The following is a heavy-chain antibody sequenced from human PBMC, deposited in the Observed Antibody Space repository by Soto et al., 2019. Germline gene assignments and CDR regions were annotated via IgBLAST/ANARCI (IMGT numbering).Heavy chain of an antibody. V-gene: IGHV3-30*18. CDR3: VKDSFTNYSPYYYYAMDL. CDR2: ISYDGNKE. D-gene: IGHD4-4*01. CDR1: GFTVTKYG. J-gene: IGHJ6*02. Sequence: PXGSLRLYCEASGFTVTKYGMHWVRQAPGKGLEWVAVISYDGNKEYFADSVKGRFTISRDNARNKLYLQMNSLRGDDTAVYYCVKDSFTNYSPYYYYAMDLWGQGTTVTVS.